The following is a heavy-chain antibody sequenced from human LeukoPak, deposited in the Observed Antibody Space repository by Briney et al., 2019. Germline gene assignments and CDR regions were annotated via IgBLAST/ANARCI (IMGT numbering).Heavy chain of an antibody. V-gene: IGHV3-23*01. J-gene: IGHJ3*02. CDR3: AKAKVGATNDAFDI. CDR2: ISGSGVTT. D-gene: IGHD1-26*01. CDR1: GFTFSGYP. Sequence: GGSLRLSCADSGFTFSGYPMSWVRLAPGKGLEWVSAISGSGVTTYHVDSVKGRFTISRDSSKNTLYLQMNSLRAEDTAVYYCAKAKVGATNDAFDIWGQGTMVTVSS.